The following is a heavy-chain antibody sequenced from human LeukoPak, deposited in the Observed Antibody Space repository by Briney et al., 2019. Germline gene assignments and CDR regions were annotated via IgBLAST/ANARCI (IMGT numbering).Heavy chain of an antibody. V-gene: IGHV1-69*13. J-gene: IGHJ3*02. CDR3: ARDQGAVAGTSSAFDI. Sequence: SVKVSCKASGGTFSIYAISWVRQAPGQGLEWMGGIIPIFGTANYAQKFQGRVTITADESTSTAYMELRSLRSDDTAVYYCARDQGAVAGTSSAFDIWGQGTMVTVSP. CDR1: GGTFSIYA. CDR2: IIPIFGTA. D-gene: IGHD6-19*01.